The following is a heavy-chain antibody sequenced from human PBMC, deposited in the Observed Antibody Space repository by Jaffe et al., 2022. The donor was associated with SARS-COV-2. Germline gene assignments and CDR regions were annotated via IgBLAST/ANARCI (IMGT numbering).Heavy chain of an antibody. Sequence: EVQLLESGGGLVQPGGSLRLSCAASGFTFSSYAMSWVRQAPGKGLEWVSAISGSGGSTYYADSVKGRFTISRDNSKNTLYLQMNSLRAEDTAVYYCAKDGYGDYQDLDYYYGMDVWGQGTTVTVSS. CDR3: AKDGYGDYQDLDYYYGMDV. V-gene: IGHV3-23*01. J-gene: IGHJ6*02. D-gene: IGHD4-17*01. CDR2: ISGSGGST. CDR1: GFTFSSYA.